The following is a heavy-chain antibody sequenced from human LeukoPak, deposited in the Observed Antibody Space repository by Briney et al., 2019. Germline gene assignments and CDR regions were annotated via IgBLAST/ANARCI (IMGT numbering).Heavy chain of an antibody. CDR2: IYYSGST. Sequence: SETLSLTCTVSGGSISSGSYYWSWVRQPAGKGLEWIGYIYYSGSTNYNPSLKSRVTISVDTSKNQFSLKLSSVTAADTAVYYCARDAYSGSYRSDSIVAFDIWGQGTMVTVSS. V-gene: IGHV4-61*01. CDR1: GGSISSGSYY. J-gene: IGHJ3*02. D-gene: IGHD1-26*01. CDR3: ARDAYSGSYRSDSIVAFDI.